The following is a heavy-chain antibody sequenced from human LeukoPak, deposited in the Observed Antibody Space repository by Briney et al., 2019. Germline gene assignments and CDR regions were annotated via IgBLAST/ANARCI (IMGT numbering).Heavy chain of an antibody. V-gene: IGHV2-5*05. CDR1: GFSLTTSGVG. D-gene: IGHD3-9*01. Sequence: SGPTLVNPTQTLTLTCTFSGFSLTTSGVGVGWIRQPPGKALEWLALIYWDDNKRYGPSLKTRLTITKDTSKNQVVLRMTNMDPVDTGTYYCAHSIRYFDWLFFPPYYFDYWGQGTLVSVSS. J-gene: IGHJ4*02. CDR3: AHSIRYFDWLFFPPYYFDY. CDR2: IYWDDNK.